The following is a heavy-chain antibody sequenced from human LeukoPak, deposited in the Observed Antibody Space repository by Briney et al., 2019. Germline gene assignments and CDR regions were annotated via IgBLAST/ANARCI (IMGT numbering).Heavy chain of an antibody. CDR2: IVGSSST. CDR1: GFTFSNFA. Sequence: GGSLRLSCAASGFTFSNFAMTWVRQAPGKGLEWVSSIVGSSSTYYADSLKGRFTISRDNAKNALYLQMNSLRAEDTAVYYCARIGAGSSRDYWGQGTLVTVSS. J-gene: IGHJ4*02. V-gene: IGHV3-21*01. D-gene: IGHD6-13*01. CDR3: ARIGAGSSRDY.